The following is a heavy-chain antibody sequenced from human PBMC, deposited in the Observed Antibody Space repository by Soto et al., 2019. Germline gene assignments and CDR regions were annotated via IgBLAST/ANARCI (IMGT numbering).Heavy chain of an antibody. V-gene: IGHV3-7*03. D-gene: IGHD2-8*01. J-gene: IGHJ4*02. CDR1: GFNFRTYW. Sequence: GGSLRLSCAASGFNFRTYWMSWVRQAPGKGLEWVANIKQDGSDEYYVDSVKGRLTVSRDNAKNLLYLQLDSLRAEDTAVYYCAREGFSHGPKGAVFDHWGQGSLVTVSS. CDR3: AREGFSHGPKGAVFDH. CDR2: IKQDGSDE.